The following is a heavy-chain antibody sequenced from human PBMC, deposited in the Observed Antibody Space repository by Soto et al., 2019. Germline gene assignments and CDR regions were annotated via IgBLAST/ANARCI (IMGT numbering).Heavy chain of an antibody. D-gene: IGHD2-2*01. Sequence: QVQLQESGPGLVKPSQTLSLTCSVSGGSISSGGYYWSWIRQHPGKGLEWIGSIYYSGRTFYNPSLNSRVSISVDTSKNQFSLKLSSVTAADAGVYYCSRLGEDCSSTSCYLGYYYAMDVWGQGTTVTVSS. J-gene: IGHJ6*02. CDR1: GGSISSGGYY. V-gene: IGHV4-31*03. CDR2: IYYSGRT. CDR3: SRLGEDCSSTSCYLGYYYAMDV.